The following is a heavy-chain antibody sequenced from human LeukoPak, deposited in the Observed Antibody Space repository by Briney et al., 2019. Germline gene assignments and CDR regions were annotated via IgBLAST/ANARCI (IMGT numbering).Heavy chain of an antibody. D-gene: IGHD3-22*01. CDR2: ISSSSSYI. V-gene: IGHV3-21*01. J-gene: IGHJ4*02. CDR3: ARGSPGVVVVIDY. CDR1: GFTFSSYS. Sequence: PGGSLRLSCAASGFTFSSYSMNWVRQAPGKGLEWVSSISSSSSYIYYADSVKGRFTISRDNAKNSLYLQMNSLRAEDTAVYYCARGSPGVVVVIDYWGQGTLVTVSS.